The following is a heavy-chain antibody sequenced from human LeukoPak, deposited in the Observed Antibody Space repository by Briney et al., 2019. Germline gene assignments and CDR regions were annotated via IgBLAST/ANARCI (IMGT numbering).Heavy chain of an antibody. D-gene: IGHD4-23*01. CDR1: GYTFTSYY. J-gene: IGHJ6*02. CDR3: ARDSHSWYGGYYGMDV. CDR2: INPSGGST. V-gene: IGHV1-46*01. Sequence: ASVKVSCKASGYTFTSYYMHWVRQAPGQGLEWMGIINPSGGSTSYAQKFQGRVTMTRDTSTSTVYMELSSLRSEDTAVYYCARDSHSWYGGYYGMDVWGQGTTVTVSS.